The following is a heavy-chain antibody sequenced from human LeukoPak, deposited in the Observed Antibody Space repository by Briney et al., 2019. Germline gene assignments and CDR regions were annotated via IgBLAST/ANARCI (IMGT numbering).Heavy chain of an antibody. CDR1: GYTFTSYA. D-gene: IGHD5-24*01. Sequence: GASVKVSCKASGYTFTSYAMHWVRQASGQRLEWMGWINAGNGNTKYSQKFQGRVTIVRDTSASTAYMELSSLRSEDTAVYYCARMAPGNWFDPWGQGTLVTVSS. CDR2: INAGNGNT. V-gene: IGHV1-3*01. CDR3: ARMAPGNWFDP. J-gene: IGHJ5*02.